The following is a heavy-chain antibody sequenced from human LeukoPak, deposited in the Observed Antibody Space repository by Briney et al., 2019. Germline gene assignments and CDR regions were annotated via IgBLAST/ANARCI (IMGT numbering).Heavy chain of an antibody. D-gene: IGHD3-16*01. Sequence: PGGSLRLSCAASGFTVSSNYMSWVRQAPGKGLEWVSVIYSGGSTYYADSVKGRFTISRDNSKNMLYLRMNSLRAEDTAVYYCAKRVGGVNNFDYWGQGTLVTVSS. CDR2: IYSGGST. CDR3: AKRVGGVNNFDY. J-gene: IGHJ4*02. CDR1: GFTVSSNY. V-gene: IGHV3-53*01.